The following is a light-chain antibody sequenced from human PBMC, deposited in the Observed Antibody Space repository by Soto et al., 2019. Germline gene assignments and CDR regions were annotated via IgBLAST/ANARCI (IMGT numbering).Light chain of an antibody. CDR2: DVS. Sequence: QSALTQPRSVSGSPGQSVTISCTGTSSDVGGYNFVSWYQHHPGKAPKLMIYDVSQRPSGVPNRFSGSKSGSTASLTISGIQAVDEADYYCCSFAGSYTFEWMFGGGTQLTVL. CDR3: CSFAGSYTFEWM. CDR1: SSDVGGYNF. V-gene: IGLV2-11*01. J-gene: IGLJ3*02.